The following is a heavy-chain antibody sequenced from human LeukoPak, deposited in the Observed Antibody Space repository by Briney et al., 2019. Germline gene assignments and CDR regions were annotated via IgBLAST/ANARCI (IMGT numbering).Heavy chain of an antibody. CDR1: GYTFSGYY. CDR2: INPNSGGT. CDR3: ARGGPAGSGSYYNQY. D-gene: IGHD3-10*01. J-gene: IGHJ4*02. Sequence: ASVKVSCKASGYTFSGYYMHWVRQAPGQGLEWMGWINPNSGGTNYAQKFQGRVTMTRDTSSSTAYMELSRLTSDDTAMYYCARGGPAGSGSYYNQYWGQGTLVTVSS. V-gene: IGHV1-2*02.